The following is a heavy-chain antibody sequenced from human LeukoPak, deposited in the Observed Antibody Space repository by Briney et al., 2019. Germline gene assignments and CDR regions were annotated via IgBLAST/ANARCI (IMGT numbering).Heavy chain of an antibody. CDR1: GFTFSSYW. CDR2: IKQDGSEK. CDR3: ARVKVGYSGYDYYFDY. V-gene: IGHV3-7*01. D-gene: IGHD5-12*01. Sequence: PGGSLRLSCAASGFTFSSYWMSWVRQAPGKGLEWVANIKQDGSEKYYVDSVKGRFTISRDNAKNSLYLQMNSLRAEDTAVYYCARVKVGYSGYDYYFDYRGQGTLVTVSS. J-gene: IGHJ4*02.